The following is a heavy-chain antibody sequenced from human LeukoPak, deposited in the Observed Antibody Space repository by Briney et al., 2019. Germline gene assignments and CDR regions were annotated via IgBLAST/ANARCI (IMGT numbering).Heavy chain of an antibody. D-gene: IGHD5-18*01. CDR2: ISDRGRDI. V-gene: IGHV3-21*06. Sequence: GGSLRLSCAASGFTFSSYSMIWVRQAPGKGLEFISSISDRGRDIYYADSMKGRFTTSRDNAKNSLFLQMNSLGAEDTAVYYCARVIVRRVDTTEMDYWGQGTLVTVSS. CDR3: ARVIVRRVDTTEMDY. J-gene: IGHJ4*02. CDR1: GFTFSSYS.